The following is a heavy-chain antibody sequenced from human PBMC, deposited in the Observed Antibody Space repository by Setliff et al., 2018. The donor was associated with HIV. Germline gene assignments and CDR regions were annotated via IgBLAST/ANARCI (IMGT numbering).Heavy chain of an antibody. V-gene: IGHV4-34*01. CDR1: GGSFSACY. J-gene: IGHJ3*01. D-gene: IGHD5-18*01. CDR3: AREWSYGAFDTFDV. Sequence: SETLSLTCAVYGGSFSACYWSWIRQPPGKGLEWIGEINHSGSTNYNPSLKTRVTIMVDTSKNQFSLKLGSVTAADTAVYYCAREWSYGAFDTFDVWGQGTMVTVS. CDR2: INHSGST.